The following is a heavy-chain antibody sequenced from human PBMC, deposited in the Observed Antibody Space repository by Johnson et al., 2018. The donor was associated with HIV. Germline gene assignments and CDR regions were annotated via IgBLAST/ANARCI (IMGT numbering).Heavy chain of an antibody. J-gene: IGHJ3*02. CDR2: ISYDGSNK. CDR1: GFTFSSYA. CDR3: ARNRRGIYSSGWYGCAFDI. Sequence: QVQLVESGGGLVQPGGSLRLSCAASGFTFSSYAMHWVRQAPGTGLEWVAVISYDGSNKYYADSVKGRFTISRDNSKNTLYLQMNSLRAEDTAVYYCARNRRGIYSSGWYGCAFDIWGQGTMVTVSS. D-gene: IGHD6-19*01. V-gene: IGHV3-30-3*01.